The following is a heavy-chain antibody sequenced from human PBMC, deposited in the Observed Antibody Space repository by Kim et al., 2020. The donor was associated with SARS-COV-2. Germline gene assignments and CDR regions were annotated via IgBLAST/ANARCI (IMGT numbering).Heavy chain of an antibody. D-gene: IGHD3-3*01. CDR1: GGSISSSSYY. J-gene: IGHJ5*02. CDR3: ASSLKRAEYDFWSGYTRGFWFDP. V-gene: IGHV4-39*01. Sequence: SETLSLTCTVSGGSISSSSYYWGWIRQPPGKGLEWIGSIYYSGSTYYNPPLKSRVTISVDTSKNQFSLKLSSVTAADTAVYYCASSLKRAEYDFWSGYTRGFWFDPWGQGTLVTVSS. CDR2: IYYSGST.